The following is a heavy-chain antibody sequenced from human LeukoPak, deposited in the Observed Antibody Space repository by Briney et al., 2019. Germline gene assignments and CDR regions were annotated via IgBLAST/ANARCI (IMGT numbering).Heavy chain of an antibody. J-gene: IGHJ5*02. Sequence: ASVKVSCKASGYTFTGYYMHWVRHAPGQGLEWMGWINPNSGGTNYAQKFQGRVTMTRDTSISTAYMELSSLRSEDTAVYYCARVKPLRRYCSGGSCYHKNNWFDPWGQGTLVTVSS. CDR3: ARVKPLRRYCSGGSCYHKNNWFDP. CDR1: GYTFTGYY. CDR2: INPNSGGT. V-gene: IGHV1-2*02. D-gene: IGHD2-15*01.